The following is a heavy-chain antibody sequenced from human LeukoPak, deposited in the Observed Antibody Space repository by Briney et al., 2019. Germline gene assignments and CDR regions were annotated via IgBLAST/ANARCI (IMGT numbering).Heavy chain of an antibody. J-gene: IGHJ4*02. CDR2: MNPNSGNT. CDR3: ASSVRVQSGHDY. V-gene: IGHV1-8*01. Sequence: ASVKVSCKASGYTFTSYDINWVRQATGQGLEWMGWMNPNSGNTGYAQKFQGRVTLTRDTSITTAYMEVSSLRSEDTAVYYCASSVRVQSGHDYWGQGTLVTVSS. D-gene: IGHD3-10*01. CDR1: GYTFTSYD.